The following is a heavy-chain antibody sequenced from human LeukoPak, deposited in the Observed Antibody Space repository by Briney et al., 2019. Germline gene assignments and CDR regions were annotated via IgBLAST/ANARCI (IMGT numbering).Heavy chain of an antibody. CDR3: ARGYLGYDSSGFYFDY. D-gene: IGHD3-22*01. Sequence: RASETLSLTCTVSGGSISSGGYYWSWIRQHPGKGLEWIGYIYYSGSTYYNPSLKSRVTISMDTSKNQFSLELSSVTAADTAVYYCARGYLGYDSSGFYFDYWGQGTLVTVSS. CDR1: GGSISSGGYY. V-gene: IGHV4-31*03. CDR2: IYYSGST. J-gene: IGHJ4*02.